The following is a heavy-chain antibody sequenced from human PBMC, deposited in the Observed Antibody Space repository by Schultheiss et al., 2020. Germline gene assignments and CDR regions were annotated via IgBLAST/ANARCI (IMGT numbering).Heavy chain of an antibody. Sequence: WGSLRLSCAASGFTFSSYAMSWVRQAPGKGLEWLSVIYSGGNTHYGDSVQGRFTISRDNSKNTLYLQMNSLRAEDTAVYYCAKDQPNIYDFWSGYLPVSDYWGQGTLVTVSS. CDR1: GFTFSSYA. J-gene: IGHJ4*02. CDR3: AKDQPNIYDFWSGYLPVSDY. D-gene: IGHD3-3*01. CDR2: IYSGGNT. V-gene: IGHV3-23*03.